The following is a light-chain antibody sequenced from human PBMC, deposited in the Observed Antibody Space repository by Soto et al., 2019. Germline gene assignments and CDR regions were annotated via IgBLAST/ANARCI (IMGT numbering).Light chain of an antibody. CDR2: DAS. Sequence: EIVLTQPPATLSLSPGERATLSCRASQSVSSYLAWYQQKPGQAPRLLIYDASNRATGIPARFSGSGSGTDFTPTISSLEPEDFAVYYCQQRINWPWTFGQGTKVEIK. CDR1: QSVSSY. V-gene: IGKV3-11*01. CDR3: QQRINWPWT. J-gene: IGKJ1*01.